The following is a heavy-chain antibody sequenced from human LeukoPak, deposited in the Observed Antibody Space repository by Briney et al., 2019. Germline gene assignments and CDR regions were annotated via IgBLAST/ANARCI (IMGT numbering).Heavy chain of an antibody. CDR1: GFTFDGYD. CDR2: ISWNGGST. D-gene: IGHD2-2*01. V-gene: IGHV3-43D*04. Sequence: GGSLRLSCAASGFTFDGYDTHWVRQAPGKGLEWVSFISWNGGSTYYADSVKGRFTISRDNSKNSLYLQMNSLRAEDTALYYCAKGLGYCSSTSCYAGGAFDYWGQGTLVTVSS. J-gene: IGHJ4*02. CDR3: AKGLGYCSSTSCYAGGAFDY.